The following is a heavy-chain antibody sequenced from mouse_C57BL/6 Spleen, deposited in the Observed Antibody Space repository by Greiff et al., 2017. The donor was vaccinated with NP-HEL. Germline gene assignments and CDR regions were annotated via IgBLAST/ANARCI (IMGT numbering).Heavy chain of an antibody. Sequence: VQLVESGPELVKPGASVKISCKASGYAFSSSWMNWVKQRPGKGLEWIGRIYPGDGDTNYNGKFKGKATLTADKSSSTAYMQLSSLTSEDSAVFFCAREGPYCIVDDWGQGTTLTVSS. D-gene: IGHD3-3*01. CDR2: IYPGDGDT. J-gene: IGHJ2*01. V-gene: IGHV1-82*01. CDR1: GYAFSSSW. CDR3: AREGPYCIVDD.